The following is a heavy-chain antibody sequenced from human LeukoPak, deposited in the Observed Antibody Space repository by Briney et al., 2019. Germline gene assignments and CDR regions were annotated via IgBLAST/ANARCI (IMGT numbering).Heavy chain of an antibody. D-gene: IGHD2-21*02. CDR2: ISGGGDIT. CDR1: GFNFANHA. V-gene: IGHV3-23*01. J-gene: IGHJ4*02. CDR3: VREDTPATANY. Sequence: GGSLRLSCAASGFNFANHAMSWVRQTPGKGLEWVSAISGGGDITYYADSVTGRFTISRDNTKDTLFLQMHSLRPGDTAVYYCVREDTPATANYWGQGTLVTISS.